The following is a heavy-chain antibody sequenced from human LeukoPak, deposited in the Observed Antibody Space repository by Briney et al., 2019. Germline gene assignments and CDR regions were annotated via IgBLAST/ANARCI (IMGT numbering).Heavy chain of an antibody. CDR2: INSDGSDT. D-gene: IGHD2-15*01. J-gene: IGHJ3*02. Sequence: GGSLRLSCAASGFTFNSYWFHWVRQAPGKGLVWFSRINSDGSDTIYADSVKGRFTISRDNAKSTVYLQMNSLKAEDTAVYYCARGGYHHGSDIWGQGTMVTVSS. CDR1: GFTFNSYW. CDR3: ARGGYHHGSDI. V-gene: IGHV3-74*01.